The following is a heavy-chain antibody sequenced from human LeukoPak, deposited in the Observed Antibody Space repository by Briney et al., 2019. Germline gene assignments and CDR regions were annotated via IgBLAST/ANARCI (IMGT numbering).Heavy chain of an antibody. V-gene: IGHV3-48*01. Sequence: GGSLRLSCAASGFTFSNYAMSWVRQAPGKGLEWVSYISGSSGIIDYADSVRGRFTISRDNAKNSLYLQMNSLRAEDTAVYYCARGSTCYESSGQVPFDYWGQGTLVTVSS. CDR3: ARGSTCYESSGQVPFDY. D-gene: IGHD3-22*01. CDR1: GFTFSNYA. CDR2: ISGSSGII. J-gene: IGHJ4*02.